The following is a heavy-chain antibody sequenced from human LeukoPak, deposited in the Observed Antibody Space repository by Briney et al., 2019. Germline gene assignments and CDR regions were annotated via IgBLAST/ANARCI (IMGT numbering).Heavy chain of an antibody. CDR3: AVTGGSYRIDY. J-gene: IGHJ4*02. CDR1: SRSFSGYY. Sequence: PSETLSLTCAVYSRSFSGYYWSWIRQPPGKGLEWIGEINHTGSTNYNPSLKSRVTISIDTSTNQFSLKLSSVTAADTVVYYCAVTGGSYRIDYWGQGTLVTVSS. CDR2: INHTGST. V-gene: IGHV4-34*01. D-gene: IGHD1-26*01.